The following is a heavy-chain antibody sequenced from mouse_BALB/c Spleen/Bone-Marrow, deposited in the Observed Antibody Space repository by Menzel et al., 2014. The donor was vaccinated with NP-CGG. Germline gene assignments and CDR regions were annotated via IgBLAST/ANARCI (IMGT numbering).Heavy chain of an antibody. Sequence: EVHLVESGGGLVQPGGSRKLSCAASGFTFSSFGMHWVRQAPEKGLEWVAYISSGSSTISYADTVKGRFTISRDNPKNTLFLQMTSLRSEDTAIYYCTRGGNWEDFDYWGQGTTLTVSS. CDR2: ISSGSSTI. CDR3: TRGGNWEDFDY. D-gene: IGHD4-1*01. V-gene: IGHV5-17*02. J-gene: IGHJ2*01. CDR1: GFTFSSFG.